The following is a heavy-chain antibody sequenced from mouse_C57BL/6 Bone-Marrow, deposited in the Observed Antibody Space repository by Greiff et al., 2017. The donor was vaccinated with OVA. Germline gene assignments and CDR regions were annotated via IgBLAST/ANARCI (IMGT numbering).Heavy chain of an antibody. J-gene: IGHJ4*01. Sequence: QVQLQQSGAELARPGASVKLSCKASGYTFTSCGISWVKQRTGQGLEWIGEIYPRSGNTYYNEKFKGKATLTADKSSSTAYMELRSLTSEDSAVYFCARWHYSNLYAMDYWGQGTSVTVSS. CDR2: IYPRSGNT. CDR1: GYTFTSCG. CDR3: ARWHYSNLYAMDY. V-gene: IGHV1-81*01. D-gene: IGHD2-5*01.